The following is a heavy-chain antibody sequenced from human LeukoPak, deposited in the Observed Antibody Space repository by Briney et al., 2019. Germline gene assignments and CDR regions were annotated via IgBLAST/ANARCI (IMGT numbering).Heavy chain of an antibody. D-gene: IGHD2-2*01. CDR3: ARYLCSSTSCSAGWFDP. CDR1: GFTFSSYS. Sequence: GGSLRLSCAASGFTFSSYSMNWVRQAPRKGLEWVSYISSSSSTIYYADSVKGRFTISRDNAKNSLYLQMNSLRAEDTAVYYCARYLCSSTSCSAGWFDPWGQGTLVAVSS. J-gene: IGHJ5*02. V-gene: IGHV3-48*01. CDR2: ISSSSSTI.